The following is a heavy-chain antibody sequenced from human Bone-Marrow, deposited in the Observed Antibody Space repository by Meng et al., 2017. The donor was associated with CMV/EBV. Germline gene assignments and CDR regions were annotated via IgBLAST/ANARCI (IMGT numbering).Heavy chain of an antibody. Sequence: SETLSFTCAVYGGSFSGYYWSWIRQLPGKGLEWIGEINHSGSTNYNPSLKSRVTISVDTSKNQFSLKLSSVTAADTAVYYCARGLVYYDFWSGYYTGSSSFDYWGQGTLVTVSS. CDR2: INHSGST. D-gene: IGHD3-3*01. CDR3: ARGLVYYDFWSGYYTGSSSFDY. CDR1: GGSFSGYY. J-gene: IGHJ4*02. V-gene: IGHV4-34*01.